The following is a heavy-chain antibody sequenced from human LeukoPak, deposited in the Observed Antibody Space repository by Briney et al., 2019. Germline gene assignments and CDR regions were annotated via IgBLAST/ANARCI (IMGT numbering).Heavy chain of an antibody. CDR3: ARNGGNSDYDY. CDR2: IYHNGTT. D-gene: IGHD4-23*01. CDR1: GGSISSSSSIC. V-gene: IGHV4-4*02. Sequence: SETLSLTCAVSGGSISSSSSICWTWVRQPPGEGLEWIGEIYHNGTTNYNPSLKSRVTLLLDKSKNQFSLRLNSVTAADTAVYYCARNGGNSDYDYWGQGTLVTVSA. J-gene: IGHJ4*02.